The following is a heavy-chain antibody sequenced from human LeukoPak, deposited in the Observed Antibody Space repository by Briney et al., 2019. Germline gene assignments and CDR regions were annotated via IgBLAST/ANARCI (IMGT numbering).Heavy chain of an antibody. CDR3: ARLLGPLDYVWGSSRSD. CDR2: ISKSGTT. CDR1: GVSIDYATYQ. V-gene: IGHV4-61*02. Sequence: PSETLSLTCTVSGVSIDYATYQWTWIRQSAGKGLEWIGLISKSGTTNYNPSHKSRVTISIDTTKNQFSLKLTSVTAADTAVYYCARLLGPLDYVWGSSRSDWGQGTLVTVSS. J-gene: IGHJ4*02. D-gene: IGHD3-16*02.